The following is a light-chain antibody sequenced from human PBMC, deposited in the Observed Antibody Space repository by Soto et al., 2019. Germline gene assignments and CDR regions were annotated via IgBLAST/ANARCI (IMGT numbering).Light chain of an antibody. J-gene: IGLJ2*01. CDR3: STYPGGSTSVL. V-gene: IGLV2-23*01. CDR2: EGS. CDR1: SSDVGSYNL. Sequence: QSALTQPASVSGSPGQSITISCTGTSSDVGSYNLVSWYQQHPGKAPKLMIYEGSKRPSGVSNRFSGSKSGNTASLTISGLQAADEADYYCSTYPGGSTSVLFGGGTQLTVL.